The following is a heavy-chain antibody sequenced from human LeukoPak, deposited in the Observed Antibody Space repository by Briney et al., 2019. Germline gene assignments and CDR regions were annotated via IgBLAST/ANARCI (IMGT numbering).Heavy chain of an antibody. V-gene: IGHV3-48*03. CDR1: GFTFSSYE. CDR3: AKGRVGSWYPYSWFDP. J-gene: IGHJ5*02. CDR2: ISSSGSTI. D-gene: IGHD6-13*01. Sequence: GGSLRLSCAASGFTFSSYEMNWVRQAPGKGLEWVSYISSSGSTIYYADSVKGRFTISRDNSKNTLYLQMNSLRAEDTAVYYCAKGRVGSWYPYSWFDPWGQGTLVTVSS.